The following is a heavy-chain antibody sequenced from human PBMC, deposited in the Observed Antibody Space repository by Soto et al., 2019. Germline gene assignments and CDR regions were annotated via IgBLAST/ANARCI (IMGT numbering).Heavy chain of an antibody. Sequence: QITLKESGPTLVKPTQTLTLTCTFSGFSLSTTAVGVGWIRQPPGKALEWLAFIYWDDDKRYSPSLKGRLTVTKDTSKNQVVLTMTDMDPVDTATYSCAHRETSLETRGEFDYWGQGTLVTVSS. J-gene: IGHJ4*02. CDR1: GFSLSTTAVG. D-gene: IGHD3-16*01. CDR2: IYWDDDK. V-gene: IGHV2-5*02. CDR3: AHRETSLETRGEFDY.